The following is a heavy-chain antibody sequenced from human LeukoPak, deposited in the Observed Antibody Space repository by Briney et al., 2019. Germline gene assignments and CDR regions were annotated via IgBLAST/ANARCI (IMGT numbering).Heavy chain of an antibody. V-gene: IGHV1-18*01. CDR1: GYTFTSYG. CDR2: ISAYNDNT. Sequence: ASVKVSCKASGYTFTSYGISWVRQAPGQGLEWMGWISAYNDNTNYAQKLQGRVTMTTDTSTSTAYMELRSLRSDDTAVYYCARDSSYSGYDWNFDYWGQGTLVTVSS. CDR3: ARDSSYSGYDWNFDY. D-gene: IGHD5-12*01. J-gene: IGHJ4*02.